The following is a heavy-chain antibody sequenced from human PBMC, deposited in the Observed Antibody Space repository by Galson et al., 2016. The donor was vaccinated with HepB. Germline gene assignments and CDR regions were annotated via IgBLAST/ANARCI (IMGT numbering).Heavy chain of an antibody. CDR1: GFSLSTSGIS. V-gene: IGHV2-70*11. J-gene: IGHJ6*02. D-gene: IGHD2-2*01. CDR3: ARAVVVPASTGYYYYYGMDV. Sequence: ALVKPTQTLTLTCTLSGFSLSTSGISVSWIRQPPGKALEWLARIDWDDDKYYNTSLKTRPTISKDTTRNQVVLTMTKMDPVDTTTYYCARAVVVPASTGYYYYYGMDVWGQGTTVTVSS. CDR2: IDWDDDK.